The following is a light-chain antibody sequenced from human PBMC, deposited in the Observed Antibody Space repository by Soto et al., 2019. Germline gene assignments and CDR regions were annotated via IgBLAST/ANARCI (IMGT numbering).Light chain of an antibody. CDR1: SSDVGTYNL. Sequence: QSALTQPASVSGSPGQSVTISCTGTSSDVGTYNLVSWYQQHPAKAPQLLIYEGSKRPSGVSNRFSGSKSGNTASLTISGLQGEDKAEYYSSSSASDATCDVVFGGGTKLTVL. CDR2: EGS. CDR3: SSSASDATCDVV. J-gene: IGLJ2*01. V-gene: IGLV2-23*01.